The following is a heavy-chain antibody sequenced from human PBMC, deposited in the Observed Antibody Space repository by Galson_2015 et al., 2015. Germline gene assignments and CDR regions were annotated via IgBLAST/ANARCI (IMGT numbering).Heavy chain of an antibody. CDR3: AKGTTYYYYYYMDV. Sequence: SLRLSCAASGFTFSNYAMNWVRQAPGKGLEWVAALSGSGDSTYYADSVKGRFTISRDNSKNTLYLQMNSLRAEDTAVYHCAKGTTYYYYYYMDVWGKGTTVTISS. J-gene: IGHJ6*03. CDR1: GFTFSNYA. V-gene: IGHV3-23*01. CDR2: LSGSGDST. D-gene: IGHD1-1*01.